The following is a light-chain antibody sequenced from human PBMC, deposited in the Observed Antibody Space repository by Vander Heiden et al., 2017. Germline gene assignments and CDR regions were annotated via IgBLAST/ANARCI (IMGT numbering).Light chain of an antibody. V-gene: IGLV5-45*03. CDR2: YKSDSDK. J-gene: IGLJ3*02. CDR3: MMWHSSASAV. Sequence: QAVLTQPSSLSASPGASASLTCTLRSGINVGTYRIYWYQQKPGIPPQYLLRYKSDSDKQQGSGVPSRFSGSKDASANAGILLISGLQSEDEADYYCMMWHSSASAVFGGGTKLTVL. CDR1: SGINVGTYR.